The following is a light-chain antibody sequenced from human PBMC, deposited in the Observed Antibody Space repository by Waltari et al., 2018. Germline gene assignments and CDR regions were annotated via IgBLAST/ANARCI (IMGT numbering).Light chain of an antibody. Sequence: QSALTQPRSVSGSPGQSVPISCPGTTSDVGAYNYVSWYKQHPGKAPKLMISDVDKRPSGVPDRFSGSKSGNTASLTISGLQAEDEAEYYCCSYAGTYNFVVFGGGTKLTVL. CDR3: CSYAGTYNFVV. J-gene: IGLJ2*01. CDR2: DVD. V-gene: IGLV2-11*01. CDR1: TSDVGAYNY.